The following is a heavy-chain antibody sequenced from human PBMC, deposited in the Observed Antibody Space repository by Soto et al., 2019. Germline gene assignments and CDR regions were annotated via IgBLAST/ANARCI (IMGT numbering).Heavy chain of an antibody. V-gene: IGHV3-33*01. D-gene: IGHD6-19*01. Sequence: TGGSLRLSCTASGFTFSSYGMHWVRQAPGKGLEWVAVIWYDGSNKYYADSVKGRFTISRVNSKNTLYLQMNSLRAEDTAVYYCARASSGWDHFAMDVWGQGTTVTVSS. CDR1: GFTFSSYG. J-gene: IGHJ6*02. CDR3: ARASSGWDHFAMDV. CDR2: IWYDGSNK.